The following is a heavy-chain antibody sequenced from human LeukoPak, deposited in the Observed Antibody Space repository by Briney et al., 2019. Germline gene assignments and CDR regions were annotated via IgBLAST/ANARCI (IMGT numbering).Heavy chain of an antibody. CDR1: GFTFSDYY. J-gene: IGHJ4*02. Sequence: PGGSLRLSCAASGFTFSDYYMTWLRQAPGKGLEGVSYISNSGSTIYYADSVKGRFTISRDNGKNSLYLQMNSLRAEDTAVYYCAREHTSGTYYIDYWGQGTLVTVSS. V-gene: IGHV3-11*01. CDR3: AREHTSGTYYIDY. D-gene: IGHD1-26*01. CDR2: ISNSGSTI.